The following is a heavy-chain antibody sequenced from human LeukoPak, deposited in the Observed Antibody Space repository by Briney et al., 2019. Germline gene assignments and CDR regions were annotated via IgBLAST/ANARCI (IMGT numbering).Heavy chain of an antibody. Sequence: GGSLRLSCAAFGFTFSSYGMHWVRQAPGKGLEWVAFIRYDGSNKYYADSVKGRFTISRDNSKNTLYLQMNSLRAEGTAVYYCAKDMDRIAVAGFDYWGQGTLVTVSS. J-gene: IGHJ4*02. V-gene: IGHV3-30*02. D-gene: IGHD6-19*01. CDR3: AKDMDRIAVAGFDY. CDR1: GFTFSSYG. CDR2: IRYDGSNK.